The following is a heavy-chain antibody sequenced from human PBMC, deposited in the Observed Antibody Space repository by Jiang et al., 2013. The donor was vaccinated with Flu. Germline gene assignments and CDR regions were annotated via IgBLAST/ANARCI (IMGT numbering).Heavy chain of an antibody. V-gene: IGHV3-23*01. D-gene: IGHD3-16*01. Sequence: QLLESGGGLVQPGGSLSLSCAASGFMFSSYAMNWVRQAPGKGLEWVSGLSGSGDTTYYADSVKGRFTISRDNSKNTLYLQMHSLGAEDTAVYYCAKNQFYYDTKGLDAFDVWGQGTTVTVSS. J-gene: IGHJ3*01. CDR2: LSGSGDTT. CDR1: GFMFSSYA. CDR3: AKNQFYYDTKGLDAFDV.